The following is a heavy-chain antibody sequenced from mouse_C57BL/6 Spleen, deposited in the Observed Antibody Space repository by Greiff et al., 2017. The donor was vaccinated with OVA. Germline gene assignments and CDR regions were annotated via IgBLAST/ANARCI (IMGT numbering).Heavy chain of an antibody. CDR1: GYAFSSYW. Sequence: QVQLQQSGAELVKPGASVKISCKASGYAFSSYWMNWVKQRPGKGLEWIGQIYPGDGDTNYNGKFKGKATLTADKSSSTAYMQLSSLTSEDSAVYFCARIIPTVVAGDYWGQGTTLTVSS. CDR2: IYPGDGDT. V-gene: IGHV1-80*01. D-gene: IGHD1-1*01. CDR3: ARIIPTVVAGDY. J-gene: IGHJ2*01.